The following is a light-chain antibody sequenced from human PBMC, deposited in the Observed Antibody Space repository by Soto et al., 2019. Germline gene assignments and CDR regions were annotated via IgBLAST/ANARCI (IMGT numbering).Light chain of an antibody. Sequence: EMVLTRSPGTLSLSPGQRGTLSCRASQGVSNSYLAWYQQKPGQAPRLLISGAFNRAPGIPDRFSGSGSGTDFTLTISRLEPEDFAVYYCQQYGTSPLTFGQGTKVDIK. V-gene: IGKV3-20*01. CDR3: QQYGTSPLT. CDR2: GAF. CDR1: QGVSNSY. J-gene: IGKJ1*01.